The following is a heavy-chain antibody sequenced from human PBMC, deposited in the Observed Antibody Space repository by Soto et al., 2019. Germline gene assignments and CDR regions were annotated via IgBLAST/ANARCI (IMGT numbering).Heavy chain of an antibody. CDR3: AKVVHYYDSSGYYELVDY. CDR2: ISGSGGST. Sequence: EVQLLESGGGLVQPGGSLRLSCAASGFTFSSYAMNWVRQAPGKGLEWVSAISGSGGSTNYADSVKGRFTISRDNSKNPLYVQMNRLRAEDTAVYYCAKVVHYYDSSGYYELVDYWGQGTLVTVSS. CDR1: GFTFSSYA. D-gene: IGHD3-22*01. V-gene: IGHV3-23*01. J-gene: IGHJ4*02.